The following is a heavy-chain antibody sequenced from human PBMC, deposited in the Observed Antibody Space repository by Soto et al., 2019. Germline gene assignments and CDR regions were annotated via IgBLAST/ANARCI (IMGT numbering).Heavy chain of an antibody. CDR3: ASKGNLYIVARYYFDY. J-gene: IGHJ4*02. Sequence: SETLSLTCTVSGGSISSSSYYWGWIRQPPGKGLEWIGSIYYSGSTYYNPSLKSRVTISVDTSKNQFSLKLSSVTAADTAVYYCASKGNLYIVARYYFDYWGQGALVTAPQ. V-gene: IGHV4-39*01. D-gene: IGHD6-6*01. CDR2: IYYSGST. CDR1: GGSISSSSYY.